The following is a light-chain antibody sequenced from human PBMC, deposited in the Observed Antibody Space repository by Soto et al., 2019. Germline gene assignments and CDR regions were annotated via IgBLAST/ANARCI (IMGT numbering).Light chain of an antibody. J-gene: IGKJ4*01. CDR3: QKYYCAPLT. CDR1: QGISNY. Sequence: DIQMTQSPSSLSASVGDRVTITCRPSQGISNYLAWYQQKPGKVPKLLIYGASTLQSGVSSRFSGSGSGTDFTLTISSLQPKDVATYYCQKYYCAPLTVGVGTKVEIK. CDR2: GAS. V-gene: IGKV1-27*01.